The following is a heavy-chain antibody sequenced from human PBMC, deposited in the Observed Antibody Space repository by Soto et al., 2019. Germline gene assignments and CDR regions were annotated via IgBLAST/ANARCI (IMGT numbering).Heavy chain of an antibody. CDR1: GFTFSNAW. D-gene: IGHD3-22*01. CDR2: IKSKTDGGTT. J-gene: IGHJ3*02. CDR3: TTEGNYYDSSGYPNDAFDI. Sequence: KPGGTLRLSCAASGFTFSNAWMSWVRQAPGKGLEWVGRIKSKTDGGTTDYAAPVKGRFTISRDDSKNTLYLQMNSLKTEDTAVYYCTTEGNYYDSSGYPNDAFDIWGQGTMVTVSS. V-gene: IGHV3-15*01.